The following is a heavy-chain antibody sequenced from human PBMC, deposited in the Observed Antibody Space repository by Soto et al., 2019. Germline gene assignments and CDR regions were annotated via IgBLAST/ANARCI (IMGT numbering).Heavy chain of an antibody. CDR2: IYYSGST. Sequence: ETLSLTCTVSGGSSSSYYWSWIRQPPGKGLEWIGYIYYSGSTNYNPSLKSRVTISVDTSKNQFSLKLSSVTAADTAVYYCARGSTVTYLFDYWGQGTMVPISS. CDR1: GGSSSSYY. D-gene: IGHD4-17*01. CDR3: ARGSTVTYLFDY. J-gene: IGHJ4*02. V-gene: IGHV4-59*01.